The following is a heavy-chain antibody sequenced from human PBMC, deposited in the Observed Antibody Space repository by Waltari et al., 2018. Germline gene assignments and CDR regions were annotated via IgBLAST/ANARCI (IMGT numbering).Heavy chain of an antibody. CDR3: ARGSLRRPSHDYYYYYGMDV. V-gene: IGHV1-69*01. CDR2: IIPIFGTA. D-gene: IGHD2-15*01. Sequence: QVQLVQSGAEVKKPGSSVKVSCKASGGTFSSYAISWVRQAPGQGLEWMGGIIPIFGTANYAQKFQGRVTSTADESTSTAYMELSSLRSEDTAVYYCARGSLRRPSHDYYYYYGMDVWGQGTTVIVSS. CDR1: GGTFSSYA. J-gene: IGHJ6*02.